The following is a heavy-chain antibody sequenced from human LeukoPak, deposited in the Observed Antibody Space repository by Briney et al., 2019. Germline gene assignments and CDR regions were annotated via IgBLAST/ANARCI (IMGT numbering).Heavy chain of an antibody. CDR2: IYHSGIT. CDR3: ARIVGSSSSFTDAFDI. J-gene: IGHJ3*02. Sequence: PSETLSLTCTVSGYSISSGYYWGWIRPPPGKGLEWIGSIYHSGITYYNPSLKSRVTISVDTSKNQFSLKLSSVTAADTAVYYCARIVGSSSSFTDAFDIWGQGTMVTVSS. D-gene: IGHD6-13*01. CDR1: GYSISSGYY. V-gene: IGHV4-38-2*02.